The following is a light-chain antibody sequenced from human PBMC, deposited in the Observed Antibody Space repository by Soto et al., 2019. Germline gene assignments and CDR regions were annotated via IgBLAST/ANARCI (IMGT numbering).Light chain of an antibody. CDR3: QPYNYWPPACT. V-gene: IGKV3D-15*01. J-gene: IGKJ3*01. Sequence: EILMTQSPATLSVSPGERATLSCRASQSLNRNLAWYQQKPGQAPRLIIYGASTRASGIPARFGGRGSVTEFNLTISSLQSEYVALYYCQPYNYWPPACTFGPGTKVDL. CDR2: GAS. CDR1: QSLNRN.